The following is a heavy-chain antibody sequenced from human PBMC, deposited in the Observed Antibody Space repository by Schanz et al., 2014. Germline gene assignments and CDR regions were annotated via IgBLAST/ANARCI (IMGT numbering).Heavy chain of an antibody. V-gene: IGHV3-21*02. CDR3: ARDGFGGYLDS. CDR2: IRSDNNYI. J-gene: IGHJ4*02. CDR1: GITFSDYA. D-gene: IGHD3-10*01. Sequence: EVQLVESGGGLVQPGGSLRLSCAASGITFSDYAMSWVRQAPGKGLEWVSYIRSDNNYIYYADSVKGRFTISRDNAKNSLFLQMNSLRAEDTAVYYCARDGFGGYLDSWGQGTLVTVSS.